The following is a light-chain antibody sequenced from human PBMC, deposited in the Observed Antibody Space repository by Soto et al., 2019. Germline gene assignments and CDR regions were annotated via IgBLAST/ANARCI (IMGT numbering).Light chain of an antibody. CDR1: QSISSW. Sequence: DIQMTQSPSTLSAFVGDRVTITCRASQSISSWLAWYQRKPGTAPKLLIYDASSLESGVPSRFSGSGSGTEFTLTLSRLQLDDFATYYCQQYDSYRWTFGQGTKVEIK. J-gene: IGKJ1*01. CDR3: QQYDSYRWT. CDR2: DAS. V-gene: IGKV1-5*01.